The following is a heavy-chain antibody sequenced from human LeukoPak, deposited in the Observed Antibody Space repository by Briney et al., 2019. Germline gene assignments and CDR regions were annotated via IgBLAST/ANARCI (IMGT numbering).Heavy chain of an antibody. CDR3: AAGGAAMVIRGAFDI. Sequence: ETLSLTRTVSRGSLSSYYRSWIRQPPRKGLEWIGYIYYSGSTNYNPSLKSRVTISVDSSKNQFSLKLSSVTAADTAVYYCAAGGAAMVIRGAFDIWGQGTMVTVSS. V-gene: IGHV4-59*08. D-gene: IGHD5-18*01. CDR2: IYYSGST. CDR1: RGSLSSYY. J-gene: IGHJ3*02.